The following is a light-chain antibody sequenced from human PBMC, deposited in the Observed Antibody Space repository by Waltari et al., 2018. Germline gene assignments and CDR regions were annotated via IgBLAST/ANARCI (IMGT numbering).Light chain of an antibody. CDR3: SAFAGSNNFGV. CDR1: SRACGGSNF. Sequence: QSALTQPPSASGSPGQSVTLSCTGTSRACGGSNFVSWYPQRPGKAPRFLIYDVNKRPSGVSDRFSGSKSGNTASLTVSGLQPDDEATYYCSAFAGSNNFGVFGGGTKLTVL. J-gene: IGLJ3*02. CDR2: DVN. V-gene: IGLV2-8*01.